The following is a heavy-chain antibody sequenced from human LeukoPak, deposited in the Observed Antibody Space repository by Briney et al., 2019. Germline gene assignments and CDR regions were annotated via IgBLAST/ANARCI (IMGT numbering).Heavy chain of an antibody. J-gene: IGHJ4*02. CDR2: ISANGGGT. V-gene: IGHV3-23*01. CDR1: GFTFSIYA. D-gene: IGHD3-3*01. CDR3: AKRYYDFPLDY. Sequence: GGSLRLSCAASGFTFSIYAMNWVRQAPGKGLEWVSSISANGGGTHYADSVKGRFTISRDNSKNTLYLQINNPRVEDTAVYYRAKRYYDFPLDYWGQGTLVTVSS.